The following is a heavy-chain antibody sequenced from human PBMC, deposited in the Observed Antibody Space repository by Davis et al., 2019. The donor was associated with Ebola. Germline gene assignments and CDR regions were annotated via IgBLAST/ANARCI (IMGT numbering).Heavy chain of an antibody. D-gene: IGHD6-13*01. V-gene: IGHV3-73*01. J-gene: IGHJ4*02. Sequence: ESLKISCAASGFTFSGSAMHWVRQASGKGLEWVGRIRSKANSYATAYAASVKGRFTISRDDSKNTAYLQMNSLKTEDTAVYYCTLGSSPDYWGQGTLVTVSS. CDR2: IRSKANSYAT. CDR3: TLGSSPDY. CDR1: GFTFSGSA.